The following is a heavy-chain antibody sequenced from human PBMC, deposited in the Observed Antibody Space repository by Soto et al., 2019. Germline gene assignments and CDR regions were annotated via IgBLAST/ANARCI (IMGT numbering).Heavy chain of an antibody. CDR3: ARAQGSGFLVS. CDR2: IYYSGST. D-gene: IGHD3-10*01. J-gene: IGHJ4*02. Sequence: SETLSLTCTVSGGSISSYYWSWVRQPPRKGLEWIGYIYYSGSTNYNPSLKSRVTISVDTSKNQFSLKLSSVTAADTAVYYCARAQGSGFLVSWGQGTLVTVSS. CDR1: GGSISSYY. V-gene: IGHV4-59*01.